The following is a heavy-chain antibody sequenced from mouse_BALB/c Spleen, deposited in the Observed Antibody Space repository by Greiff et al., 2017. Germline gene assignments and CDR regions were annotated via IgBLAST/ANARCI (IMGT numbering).Heavy chain of an antibody. J-gene: IGHJ3*01. CDR3: AKTGYYGSSHLAY. D-gene: IGHD1-1*01. CDR2: IWRGGST. CDR1: GFSLTSYG. V-gene: IGHV2-5-1*01. Sequence: QVQLQQSGPSLVQPSQSLSITCTVSGFSLTSYGVHWVRQSPGKGLEWLGVIWRGGSTDYNAAFMSRLSITKDNSKSQVFFKMNSLQADDTAIYYCAKTGYYGSSHLAYWGQGTLVTVSA.